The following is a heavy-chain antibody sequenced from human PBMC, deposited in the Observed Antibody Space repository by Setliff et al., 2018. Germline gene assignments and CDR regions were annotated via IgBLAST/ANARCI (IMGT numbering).Heavy chain of an antibody. CDR1: GGSISSYY. CDR2: IYTSGST. D-gene: IGHD2-15*01. J-gene: IGHJ4*02. V-gene: IGHV4-4*08. Sequence: SETLSLTCTVSGGSISSYYWSWIRQPPGKGLEWIGYIYTSGSTNYNPSLKSRVTISLDTSKNQFSLKLSSVTAADTAIYYCARGLNSDSWTFAYWGQGSLVTVSS. CDR3: ARGLNSDSWTFAY.